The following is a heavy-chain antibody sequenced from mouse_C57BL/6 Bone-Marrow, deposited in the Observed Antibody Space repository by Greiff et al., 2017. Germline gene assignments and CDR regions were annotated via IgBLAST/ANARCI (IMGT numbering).Heavy chain of an antibody. Sequence: QVQLQQPGPELVKPGASVKLSCKASGYTFTSYDINWVKQWPGQGLEWIGWIYPSDGSTKYNEKFKSKATLTVDTSSSTAYMELHSLTSADSAVYFYARDLLYAYWGQGNLVTVSA. D-gene: IGHD2-1*01. V-gene: IGHV1-85*01. CDR2: IYPSDGST. CDR1: GYTFTSYD. J-gene: IGHJ3*01. CDR3: ARDLLYAY.